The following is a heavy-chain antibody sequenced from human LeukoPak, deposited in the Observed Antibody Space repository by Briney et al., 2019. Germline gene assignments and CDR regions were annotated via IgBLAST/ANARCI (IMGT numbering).Heavy chain of an antibody. Sequence: GGSLRLSGAASGFTFRSSWIHWVRQVPGKGLVWVSRINSDGSTTNYADSVKGRFTISRDNAKNTLYLQMDSLRADDTAVYYCATAGNYRFDYWGQGTLVTVSS. CDR1: GFTFRSSW. CDR3: ATAGNYRFDY. J-gene: IGHJ4*02. V-gene: IGHV3-74*01. CDR2: INSDGSTT. D-gene: IGHD1-7*01.